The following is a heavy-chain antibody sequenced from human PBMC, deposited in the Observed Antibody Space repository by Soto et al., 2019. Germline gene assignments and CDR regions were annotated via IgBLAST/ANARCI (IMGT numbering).Heavy chain of an antibody. D-gene: IGHD2-15*01. Sequence: GGSLRLSVAASGFTFSSYAMSGVRQAPGKGLEWVSAISGSGGSTYYADSVKGRFTISRDNSKNTLYLQMNSLRAEETAVYYCAKVLLSFYDYWGQGTLVTVS. CDR2: ISGSGGST. J-gene: IGHJ4*02. V-gene: IGHV3-23*01. CDR1: GFTFSSYA. CDR3: AKVLLSFYDY.